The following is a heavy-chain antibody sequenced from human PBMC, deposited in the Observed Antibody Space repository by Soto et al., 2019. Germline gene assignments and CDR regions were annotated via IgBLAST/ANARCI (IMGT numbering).Heavy chain of an antibody. CDR1: GGSISNSANH. D-gene: IGHD3-10*02. J-gene: IGHJ5*02. V-gene: IGHV4-31*03. Sequence: QVQLQESGPGLVRPSQTLSLSCTVSGGSISNSANHWSWIRQHPGEGLEWIGYIHYSGGTYSRPSHKGRVTMSLDASMTPCSLKLSSVTAADTAVYYCPRGVRGVTEWFDPWGEGALVTVST. CDR2: IHYSGGT. CDR3: PRGVRGVTEWFDP.